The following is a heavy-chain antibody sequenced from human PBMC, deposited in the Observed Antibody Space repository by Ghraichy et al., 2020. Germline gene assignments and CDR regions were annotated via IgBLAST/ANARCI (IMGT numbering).Heavy chain of an antibody. CDR1: GFTFAGYA. V-gene: IGHV3-23*01. D-gene: IGHD3-3*01. Sequence: GGSLRLSCLASGFTFAGYAMSWVRQAPGQGLEWVAAASATGGATYYANSVKGRFTISRDKSRSTVYLQMNSLRVEDTAVYYCGKWLKGGYYLVDYWAPGTLVAVS. J-gene: IGHJ4*01. CDR3: GKWLKGGYYLVDY. CDR2: ASATGGAT.